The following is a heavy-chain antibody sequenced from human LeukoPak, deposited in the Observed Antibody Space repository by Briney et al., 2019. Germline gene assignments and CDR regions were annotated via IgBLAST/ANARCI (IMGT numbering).Heavy chain of an antibody. J-gene: IGHJ4*02. V-gene: IGHV1-69-2*01. D-gene: IGHD6-19*01. CDR2: VDPEDGET. CDR1: GYTFTDYY. CDR3: AREVAVADPLPSL. Sequence: ATVKISCKASGYTFTDYYMHWVQQAPGKGLEWMGRVDPEDGETIYAEKFQGRVTITADTSTDTAYMELSSLRSEDTAVYYCAREVAVADPLPSLWGQGTLVTVSS.